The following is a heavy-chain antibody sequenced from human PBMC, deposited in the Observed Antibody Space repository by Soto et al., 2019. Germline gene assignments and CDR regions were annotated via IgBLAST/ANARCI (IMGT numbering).Heavy chain of an antibody. V-gene: IGHV5-10-1*01. D-gene: IGHD3-16*01. Sequence: GNTFASHLIRLVLDTPWKGLEWVGRIDPSDSYTTYSPSFQGHVTISADKSINIAYLQWSSLKASDTAIYYCARPLIARGADYYYVLDVWGQGTTVTVSS. J-gene: IGHJ6*02. CDR2: IDPSDSYT. CDR3: ARPLIARGADYYYVLDV. CDR1: GNTFASHL.